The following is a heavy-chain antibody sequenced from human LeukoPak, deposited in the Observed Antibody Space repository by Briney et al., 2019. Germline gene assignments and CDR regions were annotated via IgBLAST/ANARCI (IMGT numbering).Heavy chain of an antibody. CDR2: ISAYNGNT. CDR1: GYTFTSYG. D-gene: IGHD1-26*01. J-gene: IGHJ5*02. CDR3: ARAVWELLPSWFDP. V-gene: IGHV1-18*01. Sequence: ASVRVSCKASGYTFTSYGISWVRQAPGQGLEWMGWISAYNGNTNYAQKLQGRVTMTTDTSTSTAYMELRSLRSDDTAVYYCARAVWELLPSWFDPWGQGTLVTVSS.